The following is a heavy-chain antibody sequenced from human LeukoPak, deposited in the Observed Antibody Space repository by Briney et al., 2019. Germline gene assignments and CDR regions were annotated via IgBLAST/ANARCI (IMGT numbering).Heavy chain of an antibody. Sequence: SETLSLTCTVSGGSISSSSYYWGWIRQPPGKGLEWIGSIYYSGSTYYNPSLKSRVTISVDTSKNQFSLKLGSVTAADTAVYYCASDVWFGELTDFRAEYFQHWGQGTLVTVSS. J-gene: IGHJ1*01. D-gene: IGHD3-10*01. CDR3: ASDVWFGELTDFRAEYFQH. CDR1: GGSISSSSYY. CDR2: IYYSGST. V-gene: IGHV4-39*07.